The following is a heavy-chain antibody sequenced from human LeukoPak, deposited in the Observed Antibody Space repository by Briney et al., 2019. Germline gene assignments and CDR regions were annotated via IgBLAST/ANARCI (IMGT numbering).Heavy chain of an antibody. V-gene: IGHV5-51*01. Sequence: GESLKISCKGSGYSFTSFWIGWVRQMPGKGLEWMGIIYPGDSDTRYSPSFQGQVTISADKSISSAYLQWSSLKASDTAMYYCARLRSHLWFGDYDYWGRGTLVTDSS. J-gene: IGHJ4*02. D-gene: IGHD3-10*01. CDR3: ARLRSHLWFGDYDY. CDR2: IYPGDSDT. CDR1: GYSFTSFW.